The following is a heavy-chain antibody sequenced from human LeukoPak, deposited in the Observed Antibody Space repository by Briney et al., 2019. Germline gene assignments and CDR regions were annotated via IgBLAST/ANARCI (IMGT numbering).Heavy chain of an antibody. CDR1: GYSISSGYY. V-gene: IGHV4-61*03. CDR3: ARNYDILDAFDI. D-gene: IGHD3-9*01. J-gene: IGHJ3*02. Sequence: SETLSLTCTVSGYSISSGYYWSWIRQPPGKGLEWIGYIYYSGSTNYNTSLKSRVTISVDTSKTHFSLILTSVTAADTAVYYCARNYDILDAFDIWGQGTMVTVSS. CDR2: IYYSGST.